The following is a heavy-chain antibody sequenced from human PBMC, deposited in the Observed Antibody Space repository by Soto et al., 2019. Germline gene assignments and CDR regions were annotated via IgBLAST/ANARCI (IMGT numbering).Heavy chain of an antibody. J-gene: IGHJ6*02. CDR3: AKDSGASDTAMSYYYYYGMDV. CDR2: ISGSGGGT. V-gene: IGHV3-23*01. Sequence: GGSLRLSCAASGFTFTSYAMSWVRQAPGQGLKWVSGISGSGGGTYYADSVKGRFTISRDNSKNTLYLQMNSLRAEDTAVYYCAKDSGASDTAMSYYYYYGMDVWGQGTTVTVSS. CDR1: GFTFTSYA. D-gene: IGHD5-18*01.